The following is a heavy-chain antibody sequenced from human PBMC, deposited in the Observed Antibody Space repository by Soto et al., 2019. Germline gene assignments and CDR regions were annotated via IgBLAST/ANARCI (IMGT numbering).Heavy chain of an antibody. J-gene: IGHJ6*02. Sequence: SETLSLTCTVSGGSISSGDYYWSWIRQPPGKGLEWIGYIYYSGSTYYNPSLKSRVTISVDTSKNQFSLKLSSVTAADTAVYYCASGMAYYDFWSGTLKGYYYYYGMDVWGQGTTVTVSS. V-gene: IGHV4-30-4*01. D-gene: IGHD3-3*01. CDR3: ASGMAYYDFWSGTLKGYYYYYGMDV. CDR1: GGSISSGDYY. CDR2: IYYSGST.